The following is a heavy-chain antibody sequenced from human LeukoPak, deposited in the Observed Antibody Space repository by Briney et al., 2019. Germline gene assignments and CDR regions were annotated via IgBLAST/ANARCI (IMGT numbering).Heavy chain of an antibody. V-gene: IGHV1-18*01. J-gene: IGHJ3*02. Sequence: ASVKVSCKVSGYTFTSYGISWVRQAPGQGLEWMGWISAYNGNTNYAQKLQGRVTMTTDTSTSTAYMELRSLRSDDTAVYYCARGITYYYDSSGPDAFDIWGQGTMVTVSS. CDR2: ISAYNGNT. D-gene: IGHD3-22*01. CDR1: GYTFTSYG. CDR3: ARGITYYYDSSGPDAFDI.